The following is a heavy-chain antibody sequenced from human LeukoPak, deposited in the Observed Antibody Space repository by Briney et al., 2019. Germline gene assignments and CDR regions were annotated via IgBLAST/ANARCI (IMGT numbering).Heavy chain of an antibody. D-gene: IGHD2-21*02. Sequence: ASVKVSCKASGYSFTKYDINWVRQATGQGLEWMGWMNPTSGNTGYAQKFQGRLTITKDTSMNTAYMELSSLRSDDTAIYYCARGPAYGYCSGDCYHIDFWGQGTLVTVSS. V-gene: IGHV1-8*03. J-gene: IGHJ4*02. CDR2: MNPTSGNT. CDR3: ARGPAYGYCSGDCYHIDF. CDR1: GYSFTKYD.